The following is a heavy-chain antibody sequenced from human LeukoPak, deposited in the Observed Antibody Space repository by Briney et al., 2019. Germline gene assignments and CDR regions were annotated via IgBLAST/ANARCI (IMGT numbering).Heavy chain of an antibody. CDR1: GGSISNYY. J-gene: IGHJ4*02. CDR3: ARVGSGSYYPDY. V-gene: IGHV4-59*01. Sequence: SETLSLTCTVSGGSISNYYWIWIRQPPGKGLEWIGYIYYSGSTNYNSSLKSRVTISVDRSKNQFSLKLSSVTAADTAVYYCARVGSGSYYPDYWGQGTLVTVSS. D-gene: IGHD3-10*01. CDR2: IYYSGST.